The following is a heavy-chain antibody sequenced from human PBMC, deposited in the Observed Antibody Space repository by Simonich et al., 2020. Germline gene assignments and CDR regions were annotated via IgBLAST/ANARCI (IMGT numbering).Heavy chain of an antibody. CDR1: GGSFRGYY. V-gene: IGHV4-34*01. Sequence: QVQLQQWGAGLLKPSETLSLTCAVYGGSFRGYYWSWIRQPPGKGLEWIGETNHRGRTNYNTSLKSRVTISVDTSKNQFSLKLSAVTAADTAVYYCARGLRVAAAGTAFQHWGQGTLVTVSS. J-gene: IGHJ1*01. D-gene: IGHD6-13*01. CDR2: TNHRGRT. CDR3: ARGLRVAAAGTAFQH.